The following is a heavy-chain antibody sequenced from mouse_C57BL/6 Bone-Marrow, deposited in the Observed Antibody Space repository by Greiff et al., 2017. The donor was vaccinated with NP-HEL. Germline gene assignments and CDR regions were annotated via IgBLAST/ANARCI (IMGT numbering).Heavy chain of an antibody. D-gene: IGHD1-1*01. J-gene: IGHJ1*03. V-gene: IGHV1-50*01. CDR1: GYTFTSYW. CDR3: ARGDITTVAPSYWYFDV. CDR2: IDPSDSYT. Sequence: QVQLQQPGAELVKPGASVKLSCKASGYTFTSYWMQWVKQRPGQGLEWIGEIDPSDSYTNYNQKFKGKATLTVDTSSSTAYMQLSSLTSEDSAVYYCARGDITTVAPSYWYFDVWGKGTTVTVSS.